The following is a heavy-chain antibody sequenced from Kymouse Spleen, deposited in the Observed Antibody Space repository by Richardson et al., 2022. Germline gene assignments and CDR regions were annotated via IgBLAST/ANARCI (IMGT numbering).Heavy chain of an antibody. D-gene: IGHD4-11,IGHD4-11*01. CDR2: IGTAGDT. CDR1: GFTFSSYD. Sequence: EVQLVESGGGLVQPGGSLRLSCAASGFTFSSYDMHWVRQATGKGLEWVSAIGTAGDTYYPGSVKGRFTISRENAKNSLYLQMNSLRAGDTAVYYCARGPHYSGNYYGMDVWGQGTTVTVSS. J-gene: IGHJ6*02. CDR3: ARGPHYSGNYYGMDV. V-gene: IGHV3-13*01.